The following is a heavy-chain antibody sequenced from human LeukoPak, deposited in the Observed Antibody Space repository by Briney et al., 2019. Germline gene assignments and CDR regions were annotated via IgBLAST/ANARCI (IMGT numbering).Heavy chain of an antibody. Sequence: PGGSLRLSCTASGFTFCSYAMIWVRQAPGKGLKCVSSISGSGGSTYYADYVQGRFTISRDNSKNTLYLQMNSLRAEDTAVYYCATHLITMVRGVITLYYFDYWGQGTLVTVSS. V-gene: IGHV3-23*01. CDR1: GFTFCSYA. J-gene: IGHJ4*02. CDR2: ISGSGGST. CDR3: ATHLITMVRGVITLYYFDY. D-gene: IGHD3-10*01.